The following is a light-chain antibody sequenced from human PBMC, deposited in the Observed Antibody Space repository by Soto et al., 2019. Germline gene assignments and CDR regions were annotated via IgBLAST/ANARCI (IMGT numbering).Light chain of an antibody. Sequence: EFVLTQSPGTLSLSPGERVILSCRASQIVSSDYLAWYRQKPGQAPILLIFGASSRATGIPDRFSGSGSGTDFTLTITRLEPEDFAVYYCQHYGSSPSVITFGQGTRLEIK. V-gene: IGKV3-20*01. CDR1: QIVSSDY. CDR2: GAS. J-gene: IGKJ5*01. CDR3: QHYGSSPSVIT.